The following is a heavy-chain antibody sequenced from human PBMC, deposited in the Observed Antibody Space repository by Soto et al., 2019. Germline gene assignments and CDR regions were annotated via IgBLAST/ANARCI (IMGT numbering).Heavy chain of an antibody. D-gene: IGHD6-19*01. CDR2: MNPNSGNT. V-gene: IGHV1-8*01. CDR1: GYTFTSYD. J-gene: IGHJ4*02. CDR3: ARLFDTSGWYDY. Sequence: ASVKVSCKASGYTFTSYDINWVRQATGQGLEWMGWMNPNSGNTGYAQKFQGRVTMTRNTSISTAYMELSSLRSEDTAIYYCARLFDTSGWYDYWGQGTLVTVS.